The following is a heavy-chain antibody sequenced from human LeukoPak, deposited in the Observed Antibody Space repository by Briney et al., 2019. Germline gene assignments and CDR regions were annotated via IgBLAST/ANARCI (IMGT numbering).Heavy chain of an antibody. D-gene: IGHD3-3*01. V-gene: IGHV3-23*01. Sequence: GGSLRLSCAASGFTFTSYAMNWVRQAPGKGLGWVSRISDGTAGTYYADSVKGRFTISRDNSKNTLYLQMNSLRAEDTAVYYCARASGLRSFTLISWGLGTLVTVSS. CDR2: ISDGTAGT. CDR1: GFTFTSYA. CDR3: ARASGLRSFTLIS. J-gene: IGHJ5*02.